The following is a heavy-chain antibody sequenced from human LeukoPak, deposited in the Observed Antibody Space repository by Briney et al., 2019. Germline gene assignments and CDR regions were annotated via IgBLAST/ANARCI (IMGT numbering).Heavy chain of an antibody. V-gene: IGHV1-18*01. J-gene: IGHJ5*02. Sequence: ASVKVSCKASGYTFTSYGISWVRQAPGQGLEWMGWISAYNGNTNYAQKLQGRGTMTTDTSTSTAYIELRSLRSDDTAVYYCARDWGSGGNWFDPWGQGTLVTVSS. CDR2: ISAYNGNT. CDR3: ARDWGSGGNWFDP. D-gene: IGHD3-10*01. CDR1: GYTFTSYG.